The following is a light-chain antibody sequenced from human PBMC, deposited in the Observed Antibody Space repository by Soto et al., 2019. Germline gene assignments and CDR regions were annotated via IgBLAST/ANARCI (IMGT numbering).Light chain of an antibody. J-gene: IGKJ4*01. Sequence: DVVMTQSPVSLPVTLGQPASISCRSSQSLVYSDGNTYLSWFQQRPGQSPRRLIYKVSNRDSGGPDRFSGSGSGTDFTLKISRVEAEDVGVYYCMQGTHWPPLTCGGGTKMEIK. CDR2: KVS. CDR1: QSLVYSDGNTY. V-gene: IGKV2-30*01. CDR3: MQGTHWPPLT.